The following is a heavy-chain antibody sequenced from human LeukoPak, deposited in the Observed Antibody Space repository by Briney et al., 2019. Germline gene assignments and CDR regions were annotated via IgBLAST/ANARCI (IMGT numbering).Heavy chain of an antibody. CDR2: ITNSGTTI. CDR1: GLTFTDYY. Sequence: GGSLRLSCAASGLTFTDYYMSWIRQAPGKGLEWVSYITNSGTTIYYADSVKGRFTISRDNAKNSLYLQINRLRAEDTAVYYCARDGHYDILTGYFQDWGQGTLVTVSS. V-gene: IGHV3-11*01. CDR3: ARDGHYDILTGYFQD. D-gene: IGHD3-9*01. J-gene: IGHJ1*01.